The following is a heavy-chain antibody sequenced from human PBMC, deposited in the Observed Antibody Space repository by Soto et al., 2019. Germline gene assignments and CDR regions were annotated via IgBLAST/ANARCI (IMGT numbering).Heavy chain of an antibody. D-gene: IGHD3-10*01. Sequence: QVQLVESGGGVVQPGRSLRLSCAASGFTFSSYGMHWVRQAPGKGLEWVAVIWYDGSNKYYADSVKGRFTISRDNSKNTLDLQMNSLRAEDTAVYYCARDRYLVGEGYFDYWGQGTLVTVSS. CDR3: ARDRYLVGEGYFDY. CDR2: IWYDGSNK. CDR1: GFTFSSYG. J-gene: IGHJ4*02. V-gene: IGHV3-33*01.